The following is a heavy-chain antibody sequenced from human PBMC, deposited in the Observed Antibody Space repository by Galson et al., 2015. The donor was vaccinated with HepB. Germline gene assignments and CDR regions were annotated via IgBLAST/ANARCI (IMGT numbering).Heavy chain of an antibody. J-gene: IGHJ4*02. CDR3: ARVHSSGYNTYYFDY. V-gene: IGHV4-30-4*01. CDR1: GGSISSGGYY. D-gene: IGHD3-22*01. Sequence: TLSLTCAVSGGSISSGGYYWSWIRQPPGKGLEWIGYIYYSGSTYYNPSLKSRVTISVDTSKNQFSLKLSSVTAADTAVYYCARVHSSGYNTYYFDYWGQGTLVTVSS. CDR2: IYYSGST.